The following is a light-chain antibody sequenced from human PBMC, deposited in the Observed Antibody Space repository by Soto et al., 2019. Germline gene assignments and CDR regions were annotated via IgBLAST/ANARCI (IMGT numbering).Light chain of an antibody. V-gene: IGKV1-27*01. CDR3: QKYNSAPHT. Sequence: DIQMTQSPSSLSASVGYRVTITCRASQGISNYLAWYQQKPGKVPKLLIYAESTLQSGDTSRFSGGRSGIDFTLTISSLQPEDVATYYCQKYNSAPHTFGGGTKVEI. CDR2: AES. J-gene: IGKJ4*01. CDR1: QGISNY.